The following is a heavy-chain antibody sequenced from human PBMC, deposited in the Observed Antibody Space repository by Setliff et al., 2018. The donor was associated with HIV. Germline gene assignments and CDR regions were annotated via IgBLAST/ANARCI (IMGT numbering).Heavy chain of an antibody. V-gene: IGHV1-46*02. J-gene: IGHJ3*02. D-gene: IGHD6-19*01. CDR3: AREALHAGGWRGAFDI. Sequence: ASVKVSCKASGGTFNTFGMNWVRQAPGQGLEWMGIINPSGGGTTYAQTFQDRVTMSRDTSTSTVYMELSSLRSEDTAVYYCAREALHAGGWRGAFDIWGQGTMVTVSS. CDR1: GGTFNTFG. CDR2: INPSGGGT.